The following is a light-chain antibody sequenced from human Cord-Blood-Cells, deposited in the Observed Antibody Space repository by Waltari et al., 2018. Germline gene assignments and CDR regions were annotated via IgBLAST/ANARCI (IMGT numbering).Light chain of an antibody. CDR1: QSISSW. CDR2: KAS. CDR3: QQYNSDSWT. J-gene: IGKJ1*01. V-gene: IGKV1-5*03. Sequence: DIQMTQSPSTLSASVGDRVTITCRASQSISSWLAWYQQKPGKAPKLLIYKASSLESGVPSRFSGSGCGTEFTLTISSLQPDDFATDYCQQYNSDSWTFGQGTKVEIK.